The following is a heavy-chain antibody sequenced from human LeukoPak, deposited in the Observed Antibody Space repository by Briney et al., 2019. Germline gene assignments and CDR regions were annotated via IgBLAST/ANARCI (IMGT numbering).Heavy chain of an antibody. D-gene: IGHD5-18*01. CDR1: GYSISSGYY. CDR2: IYYSGST. V-gene: IGHV4-61*01. Sequence: PSETLSLTCSVSGYSISSGYYWSWIRQPPGKGLEWIGYIYYSGSTNYNPSLKSRVTISVDTSKNQFSLKLSSVTAADTAVYYCASHRRGYSYGYDDWGQGTLVTVSS. J-gene: IGHJ4*02. CDR3: ASHRRGYSYGYDD.